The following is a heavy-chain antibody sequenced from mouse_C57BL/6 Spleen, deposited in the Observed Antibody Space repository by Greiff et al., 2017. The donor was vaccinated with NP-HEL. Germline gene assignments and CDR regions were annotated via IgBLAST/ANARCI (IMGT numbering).Heavy chain of an antibody. V-gene: IGHV1-52*01. Sequence: QVQLQQPGAELVRPGSSVKLSCKASGYTFTSYWMHWVKQRPIQGLEWIGNIDPSDSETHYNQKFKDKATLTVDKSSSTAYMQLSSLTSEDSAVYYCASHIELGRRYFDVWGTGTTVTVSS. D-gene: IGHD4-1*01. CDR1: GYTFTSYW. CDR3: ASHIELGRRYFDV. J-gene: IGHJ1*03. CDR2: IDPSDSET.